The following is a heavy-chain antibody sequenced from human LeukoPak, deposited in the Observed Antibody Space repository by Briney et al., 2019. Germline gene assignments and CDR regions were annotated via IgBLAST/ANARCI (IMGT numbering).Heavy chain of an antibody. CDR1: GYTFTSYG. CDR3: ASVGYGDY. J-gene: IGHJ4*02. D-gene: IGHD5-18*01. Sequence: ASVKVSCKASGYTFTSYGISWVRQAPGQRLEWMGWINGGNGNTKYLEKFQGRVTFTRDTSASTAYMELSSLRSEDTAVYYCASVGYGDYWGQGTLVTVSS. CDR2: INGGNGNT. V-gene: IGHV1-3*01.